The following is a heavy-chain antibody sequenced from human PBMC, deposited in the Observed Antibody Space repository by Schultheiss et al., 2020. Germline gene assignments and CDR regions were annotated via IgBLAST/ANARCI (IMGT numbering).Heavy chain of an antibody. Sequence: ASVKVSCKASGYTFTSYAMHWVRQAPGQRLEWMGWISTYNGDTNYAQKVQGRVTMTTDTSTSTAYMELSSLRSEDTAVYYCAKAYYYDSSGYRPDRGVFDYWGQGTLVTVSS. CDR3: AKAYYYDSSGYRPDRGVFDY. D-gene: IGHD3-22*01. J-gene: IGHJ4*02. CDR1: GYTFTSYA. V-gene: IGHV1-3*04. CDR2: ISTYNGDT.